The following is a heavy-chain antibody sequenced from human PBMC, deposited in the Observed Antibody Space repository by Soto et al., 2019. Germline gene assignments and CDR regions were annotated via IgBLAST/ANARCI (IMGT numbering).Heavy chain of an antibody. V-gene: IGHV3-33*01. J-gene: IGHJ4*02. D-gene: IGHD1-1*01. CDR2: IWNDGSDK. CDR3: ARFSLSASNSRPNEY. Sequence: GGSLRLSCAASGFSFRDYGMHWVRQAPGKGLEWVAVIWNDGSDKFYGASVKGRYTISRDSSRDTLFLQMNSLRAEDTAVYYCARFSLSASNSRPNEYWGQGTLVTVSS. CDR1: GFSFRDYG.